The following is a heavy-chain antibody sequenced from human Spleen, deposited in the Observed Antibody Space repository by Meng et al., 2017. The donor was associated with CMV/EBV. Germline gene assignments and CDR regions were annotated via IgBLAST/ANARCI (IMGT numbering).Heavy chain of an antibody. D-gene: IGHD1-26*01. J-gene: IGHJ4*02. CDR1: GYIFTGYY. CDR2: INPNSGGT. V-gene: IGHV1-2*02. CDR3: ARVRSYSTLDY. Sequence: ASVKVSCKASGYIFTGYYIHWVRQAPGQGLEWVGWINPNSGGTNYAQKFQGRVTMTRDTSISTAYMELSRLRSDDTAVYYCARVRSYSTLDYWGQGTLVTVSS.